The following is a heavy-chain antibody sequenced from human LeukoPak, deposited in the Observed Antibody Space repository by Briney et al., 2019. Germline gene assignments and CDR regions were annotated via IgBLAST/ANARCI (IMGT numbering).Heavy chain of an antibody. CDR3: AKDIAVAGTRGVFDY. V-gene: IGHV3-9*01. D-gene: IGHD6-19*01. Sequence: GSFLRFSCGALGLAFDDYAMHWVGKSPGKGLDWVSGLSWNSGSIGYADSVKGRFTISRDNAKNSLYLQMNSLRAEDTALYYCAKDIAVAGTRGVFDYWGQGTLVTVSS. CDR2: LSWNSGSI. J-gene: IGHJ4*02. CDR1: GLAFDDYA.